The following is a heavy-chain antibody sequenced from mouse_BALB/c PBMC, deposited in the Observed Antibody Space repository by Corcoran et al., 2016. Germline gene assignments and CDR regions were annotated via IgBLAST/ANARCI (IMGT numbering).Heavy chain of an antibody. CDR3: ARLGIYYDYSYYAMDY. CDR1: GYTFTSYV. J-gene: IGHJ4*01. Sequence: EVQLQQSGPELVKPGASVKMSCKASGYTFTSYVMHWVKQKPGQGLEWIGYINPYNDGTKYNEKFKGKATLTSDKSSSTAYMELSSLTSEDSAVYYCARLGIYYDYSYYAMDYWGQGTSVTVSS. CDR2: INPYNDGT. D-gene: IGHD2-4*01. V-gene: IGHV1S136*01.